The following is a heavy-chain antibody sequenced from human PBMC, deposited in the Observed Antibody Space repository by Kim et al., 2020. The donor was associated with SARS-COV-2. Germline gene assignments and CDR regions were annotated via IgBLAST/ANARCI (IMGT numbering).Heavy chain of an antibody. CDR1: GFTFSNYG. CDR2: ISYDGSNK. D-gene: IGHD3-22*01. V-gene: IGHV3-30*18. CDR3: AKDIDGIAMIVVVIPYYYYGMDV. J-gene: IGHJ6*02. Sequence: GGSLRLSCAASGFTFSNYGMHWVRQAPGKGLEWVAVISYDGSNKYYADSVKGRFPISRDNSKNTLYLQMNSLRAEDTAVYYCAKDIDGIAMIVVVIPYYYYGMDVWGQGTTVTVSS.